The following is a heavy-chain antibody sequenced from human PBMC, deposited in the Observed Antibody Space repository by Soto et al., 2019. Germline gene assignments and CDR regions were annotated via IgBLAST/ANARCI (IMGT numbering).Heavy chain of an antibody. CDR1: GGTFSSYT. D-gene: IGHD4-17*01. CDR3: ARSSGGYGDYLTYFDY. CDR2: IIPILGIA. V-gene: IGHV1-69*02. J-gene: IGHJ4*02. Sequence: QVQLVQSGAEVKKPGSSVKVSCKASGGTFSSYTISWVRQAPRQGLEWMGRIIPILGIANYAQKFQGRVTITADKSTSTAYMELSSLRSEDTAVYYCARSSGGYGDYLTYFDYWGQGTLVTVSS.